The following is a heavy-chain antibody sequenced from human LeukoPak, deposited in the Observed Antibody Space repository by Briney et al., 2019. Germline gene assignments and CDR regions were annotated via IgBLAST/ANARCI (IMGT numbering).Heavy chain of an antibody. CDR3: ARGGFGELFSWFDP. V-gene: IGHV4-34*01. CDR1: GGSFSGYY. Sequence: SETLSLTCAVYGGSFSGYYWSWIRQPPGKGLEWIGEINHSGSINYNPSLKSRVTISVDTSKNQFSLKLSSVTAADTAVYYCARGGFGELFSWFDPWGQGTLVTVSS. CDR2: INHSGSI. J-gene: IGHJ5*02. D-gene: IGHD3-10*01.